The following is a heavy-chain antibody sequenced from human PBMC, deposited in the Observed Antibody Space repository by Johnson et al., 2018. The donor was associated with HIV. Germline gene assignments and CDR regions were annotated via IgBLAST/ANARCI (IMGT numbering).Heavy chain of an antibody. Sequence: VQLLESGGGLVQPGGSLRLSFAASGFTFSSYEMNWVRQAPGKGLEWVSYISSSGSTIYYADSVKVRFTISRDNPKNSLYLQMNSLRAEDTAVYYCARVFAYDSSGSNRRAHDAFDIWGQGTMVTVSS. J-gene: IGHJ3*02. CDR2: ISSSGSTI. CDR1: GFTFSSYE. D-gene: IGHD3-22*01. CDR3: ARVFAYDSSGSNRRAHDAFDI. V-gene: IGHV3-48*03.